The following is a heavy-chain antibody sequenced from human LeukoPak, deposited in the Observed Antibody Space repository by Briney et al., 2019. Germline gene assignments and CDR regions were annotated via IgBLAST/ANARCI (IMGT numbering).Heavy chain of an antibody. CDR3: AREGYDFWSGYYKSRYFDY. CDR2: IYYSGST. V-gene: IGHV4-59*01. Sequence: PSETLSLTCTVSGGSISSYYWIWIRQPPGKGLEWIGYIYYSGSTNYNPSLKSRVTISLDTSKSQFSLKLSSVTAADSAVYYCAREGYDFWSGYYKSRYFDYWSQGTLVTVSS. CDR1: GGSISSYY. J-gene: IGHJ4*02. D-gene: IGHD3-3*01.